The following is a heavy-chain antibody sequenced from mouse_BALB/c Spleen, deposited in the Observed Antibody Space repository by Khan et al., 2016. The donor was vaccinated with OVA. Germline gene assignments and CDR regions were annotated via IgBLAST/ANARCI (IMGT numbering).Heavy chain of an antibody. CDR1: GYSITSDYS. CDR2: MHFSGCT. V-gene: IGHV3-1*02. CDR3: SIFDYDGIDY. J-gene: IGHJ2*01. D-gene: IGHD2-4*01. Sequence: EVQLQESGPDLVEPSQSLSLTCTVTGYSITSDYSWHWLRQFPGNKLEWLGYMHFSGCTNYTPSLKSRISITRDTSKNQFFLQLNSVTTEDSATYYCSIFDYDGIDYWGQGTTLTVSS.